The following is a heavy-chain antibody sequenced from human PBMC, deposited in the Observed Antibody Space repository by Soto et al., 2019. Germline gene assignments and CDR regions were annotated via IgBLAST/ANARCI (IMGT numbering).Heavy chain of an antibody. Sequence: QVQLVESGGGVVQPGRSLRLSCAASGFTFSSYVMHWVRQAPGRGLEWVAAISYDGNNEHYADSVKGRFTISRDNSKNTLYVQMDTLRTVDTAVYYCATEDHSSGHAGTFQLWGQGTLVTVSS. CDR1: GFTFSSYV. CDR2: ISYDGNNE. D-gene: IGHD3-22*01. J-gene: IGHJ1*01. CDR3: ATEDHSSGHAGTFQL. V-gene: IGHV3-30-3*01.